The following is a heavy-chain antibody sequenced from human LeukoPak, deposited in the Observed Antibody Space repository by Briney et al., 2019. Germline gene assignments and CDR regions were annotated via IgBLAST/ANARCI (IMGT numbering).Heavy chain of an antibody. CDR3: AKVQEYYYDSSGYKDY. CDR1: GFAFSSYA. V-gene: IGHV3-23*01. J-gene: IGHJ4*02. D-gene: IGHD3-22*01. Sequence: GGSLRLSCAASGFAFSSYAMSWVRQAPGKGLEWVSAISGSDSSTYYADSVKGRFTISRDNSKNTLYLQMNSLRAEDTAVYYCAKVQEYYYDSSGYKDYWGQGTLVTVSS. CDR2: ISGSDSST.